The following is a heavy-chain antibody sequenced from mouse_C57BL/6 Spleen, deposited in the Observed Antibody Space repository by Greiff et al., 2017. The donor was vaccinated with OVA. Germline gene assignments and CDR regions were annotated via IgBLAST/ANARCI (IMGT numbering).Heavy chain of an antibody. D-gene: IGHD2-4*01. CDR2: IDPSDSYT. V-gene: IGHV1-50*01. CDR3: ARKGLDYDYDKDY. Sequence: QVQLKQPGAELVKPGASVKLSCKASGYTFTSYWMQWVKQRPGQGLEWIGEIDPSDSYTNYNQTFKGKATLTVDTASSTAYMQLSSLTSEDSAVYYCARKGLDYDYDKDYWGQGTTLTVSS. CDR1: GYTFTSYW. J-gene: IGHJ2*01.